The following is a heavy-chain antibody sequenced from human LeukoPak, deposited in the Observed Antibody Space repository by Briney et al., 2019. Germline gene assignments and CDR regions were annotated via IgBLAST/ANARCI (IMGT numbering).Heavy chain of an antibody. CDR2: ISGSGGST. Sequence: GGSLRLSCAASGFTFSSYAMSWVRQAPGKGLEWVSAISGSGGSTYYADSVKGRFTISRDNSKNTLYLQMNSLRADDTAVYYCAKKWRQPVPPYLDYWGQGTRVTVSS. CDR3: AKKWRQPVPPYLDY. D-gene: IGHD5-12*01. V-gene: IGHV3-23*01. J-gene: IGHJ4*02. CDR1: GFTFSSYA.